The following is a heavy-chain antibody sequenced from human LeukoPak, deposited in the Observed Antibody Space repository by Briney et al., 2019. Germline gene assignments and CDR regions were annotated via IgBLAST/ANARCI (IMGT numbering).Heavy chain of an antibody. Sequence: ASVKVSCKASGYTFTGYYMHWVRQAPGQGLEWMGWINPNSGGTNYAQKLQGRVTMSRDTSISTAYMELSRLRSDDTAVYYCARAEEYYDFWSGYSMPLFDYWGQGTLVTVSS. CDR1: GYTFTGYY. CDR3: ARAEEYYDFWSGYSMPLFDY. D-gene: IGHD3-3*01. CDR2: INPNSGGT. V-gene: IGHV1-2*02. J-gene: IGHJ4*02.